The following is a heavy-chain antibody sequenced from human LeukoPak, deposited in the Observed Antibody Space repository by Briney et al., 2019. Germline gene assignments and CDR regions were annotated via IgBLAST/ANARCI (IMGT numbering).Heavy chain of an antibody. CDR2: IYYSGST. Sequence: SQTLSLTCTVSGGSISSGGYYWSWIRQHPGKGLEWIGYIYYSGSTYYNPSLKSRVTISVDTSKNQFSLKLSSVTAADTAVYYCARGTFLGNWFDPWGQGTLVTVSS. V-gene: IGHV4-31*03. CDR1: GGSISSGGYY. J-gene: IGHJ5*02. D-gene: IGHD3-16*01. CDR3: ARGTFLGNWFDP.